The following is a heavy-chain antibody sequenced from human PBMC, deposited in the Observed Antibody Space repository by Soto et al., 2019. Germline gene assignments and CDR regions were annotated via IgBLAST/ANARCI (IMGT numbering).Heavy chain of an antibody. J-gene: IGHJ4*02. CDR2: ISDSGDKT. D-gene: IGHD3-22*01. CDR1: GFTFSSYA. V-gene: IGHV3-23*01. CDR3: AKDPNDYDSSAYYVDY. Sequence: GGSLRLSCAASGFTFSSYAMSWVRQAPGKGLEWVSAISDSGDKTYYADSVKGRFTVSRDNSKNTLYLQMNSLRAEDTAVYFCAKDPNDYDSSAYYVDYWGRGTQVTVSS.